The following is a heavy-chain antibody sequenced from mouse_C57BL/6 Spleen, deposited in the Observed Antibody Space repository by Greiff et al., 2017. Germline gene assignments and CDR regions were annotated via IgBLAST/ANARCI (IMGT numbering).Heavy chain of an antibody. CDR1: GFTFSSYG. CDR3: ERQEIPAWFAY. CDR2: ISSGGSYT. J-gene: IGHJ3*01. V-gene: IGHV5-6*01. Sequence: EVQRVESGGDLVKPGGSLKLSCAASGFTFSSYGMSWVRQTPDKRLEWVATISSGGSYTYYPDSVKGRFTISRDNAKNTLYLQMSSLRSENTAMYYCERQEIPAWFAYWGQGTLVTVSA.